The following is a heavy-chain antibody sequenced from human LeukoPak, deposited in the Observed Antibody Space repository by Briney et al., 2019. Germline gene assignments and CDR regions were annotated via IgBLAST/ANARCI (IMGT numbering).Heavy chain of an antibody. CDR2: ISYDGRHQ. CDR1: GFIFGSYA. D-gene: IGHD1-1*01. CDR3: ARDQGDAGTRIKRDGHYMDV. J-gene: IGHJ6*03. V-gene: IGHV3-30*01. Sequence: PGGSLRLSCEASGFIFGSYAMHWDRQAPGKGLEWVAVISYDGRHQYYADSVEGRFTISRDRSKSTVDLQMNSLRGEDTAMYYCARDQGDAGTRIKRDGHYMDVWGKGTAVTVSS.